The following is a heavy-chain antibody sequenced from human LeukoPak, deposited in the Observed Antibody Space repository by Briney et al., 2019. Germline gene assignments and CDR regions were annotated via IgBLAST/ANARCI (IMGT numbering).Heavy chain of an antibody. CDR1: GFTVSSNY. D-gene: IGHD6-13*01. J-gene: IGHJ4*02. CDR3: ARGIAAAGTGLYN. Sequence: AGGSLTLSCTVSGFTVSSNYMSWVRQAPGKGLEWVSVIYSDGTTYNADSVKGRFTISRDNSKNTLYLQINSLRAEGTAVYYCARGIAAAGTGLYNWGQGTLLTVSS. CDR2: IYSDGTT. V-gene: IGHV3-53*01.